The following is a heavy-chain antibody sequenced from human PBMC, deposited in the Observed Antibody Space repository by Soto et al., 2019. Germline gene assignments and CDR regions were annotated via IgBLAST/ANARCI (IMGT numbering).Heavy chain of an antibody. CDR2: IVVGSGNT. Sequence: ASVKVSCKASGFTFTSSAVQWVRQARGQRLEWIGWIVVGSGNTNYAQKFQERVTITRDMSTSTAYMELSSLRSEDTAVYYCAADDYGDYVEDAFDIWGQGTMVTVSS. J-gene: IGHJ3*02. V-gene: IGHV1-58*01. CDR3: AADDYGDYVEDAFDI. CDR1: GFTFTSSA. D-gene: IGHD4-17*01.